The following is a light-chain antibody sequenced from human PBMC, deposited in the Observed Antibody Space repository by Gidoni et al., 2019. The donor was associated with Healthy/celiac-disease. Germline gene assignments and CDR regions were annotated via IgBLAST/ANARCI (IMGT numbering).Light chain of an antibody. CDR3: QSYDSSLSGYV. CDR2: GNS. J-gene: IGLJ1*01. CDR1: SSNIGAGYD. V-gene: IGLV1-40*01. Sequence: QSVLTQPPSVSRAPGPRVTISCTGSSSNIGAGYDVHWYQQLPGTAPKLLIYGNSNRPSGGPDRFSGSKSGTSASLAITGLQAEDEADYYCQSYDSSLSGYVFGTGTKVTVL.